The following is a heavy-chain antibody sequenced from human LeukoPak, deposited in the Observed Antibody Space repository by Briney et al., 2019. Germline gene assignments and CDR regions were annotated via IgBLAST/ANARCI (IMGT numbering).Heavy chain of an antibody. J-gene: IGHJ4*02. CDR3: AKHKIAWRTFDC. D-gene: IGHD1/OR15-1a*01. Sequence: GSLRLSCVASGFTFRDYWMTWVRQAPGKGLEGVANIKEDGSQINHVDSVKGRFTISRDNAKNSLYLQMNSLRVEDTAVYYCAKHKIAWRTFDCWGQGTLVTVSS. V-gene: IGHV3-7*01. CDR1: GFTFRDYW. CDR2: IKEDGSQI.